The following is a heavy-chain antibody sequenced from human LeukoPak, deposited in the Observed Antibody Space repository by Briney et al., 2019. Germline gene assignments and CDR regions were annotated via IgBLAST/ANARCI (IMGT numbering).Heavy chain of an antibody. CDR3: AYLGYCSSASCDLDGLHY. J-gene: IGHJ4*02. D-gene: IGHD2-2*01. V-gene: IGHV4-59*01. CDR2: ISHSGST. Sequence: SETLSLTCTVSGGSISSFYWSWIRQSPGKGLEHIGYISHSGSTNYNPSLESRVSMSIDTSKNQFSLNLTSVTSADTAVYFCAYLGYCSSASCDLDGLHYWGQGTLVTVSS. CDR1: GGSISSFY.